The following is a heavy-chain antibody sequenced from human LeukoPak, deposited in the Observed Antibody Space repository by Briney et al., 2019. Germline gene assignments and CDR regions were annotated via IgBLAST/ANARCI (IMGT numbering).Heavy chain of an antibody. CDR2: IKTDGSST. V-gene: IGHV3-74*01. CDR1: GFNFSSSW. J-gene: IGHJ4*02. Sequence: GGSLRLSCAASGFNFSSSWMHWVRQAPGKGLIWVSRIKTDGSSTSYADSVKGRFTISRDNAKNTLYLQMNSLRAEDTAVYYCVVAYCGGDCSHWGQGTLVTVSS. CDR3: VVAYCGGDCSH. D-gene: IGHD2-21*02.